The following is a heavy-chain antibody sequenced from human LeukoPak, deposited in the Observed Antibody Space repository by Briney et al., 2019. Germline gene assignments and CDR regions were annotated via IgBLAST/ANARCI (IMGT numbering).Heavy chain of an antibody. CDR1: GFILSSHG. J-gene: IGHJ4*02. Sequence: GGSLRLSCVVSGFILSSHGMHWVRQAPGKGLEWVAFIRFDESDTSYANSVKGRFTISRDNSKNTLYLQMNSLRAEDTAVYYCAREQPSTWYFHWGQGTLVTVSS. CDR3: AREQPSTWYFH. CDR2: IRFDESDT. V-gene: IGHV3-30*02. D-gene: IGHD6-13*01.